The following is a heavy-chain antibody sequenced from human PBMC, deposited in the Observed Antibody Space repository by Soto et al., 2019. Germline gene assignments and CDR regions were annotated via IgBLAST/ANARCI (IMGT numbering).Heavy chain of an antibody. D-gene: IGHD2-2*01. V-gene: IGHV1-46*01. J-gene: IGHJ6*02. Sequence: ASVKVSCKASGYNFPSYYMHWLRHAPGQGLEWMGIINPSGGSTSYAQKCQGRGTMNRDTSTRTVYMELSSLRSEDTAVYYSAREGSWNRSIGVCSTRRRDDDYGIDVWGQGTTDSVSS. CDR3: AREGSWNRSIGVCSTRRRDDDYGIDV. CDR1: GYNFPSYY. CDR2: INPSGGST.